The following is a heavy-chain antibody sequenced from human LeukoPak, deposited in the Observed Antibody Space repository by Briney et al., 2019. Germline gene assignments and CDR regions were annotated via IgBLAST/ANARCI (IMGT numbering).Heavy chain of an antibody. CDR1: GGSFSGYY. V-gene: IGHV4-34*01. D-gene: IGHD3-3*01. J-gene: IGHJ3*02. CDR2: INHSGST. Sequence: SETLSLTCAVYGGSFSGYYWSWIRQPPGKGLEWIGEINHSGSTNYNPSLKSRVTISVDTSKNQFSLKLSSVTAADTAVYYCARGSDYDFWSGWHDAFDIWGQGTMVTVSS. CDR3: ARGSDYDFWSGWHDAFDI.